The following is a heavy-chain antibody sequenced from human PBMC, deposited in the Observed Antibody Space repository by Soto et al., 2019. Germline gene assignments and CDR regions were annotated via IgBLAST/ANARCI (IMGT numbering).Heavy chain of an antibody. V-gene: IGHV3-30*18. D-gene: IGHD4-17*01. J-gene: IGHJ5*02. Sequence: QVQLVESGGGVVQPGRSLRLSCAASGFTFSDYGMHWVRQAPGKGLEWVAVISYDGNNKYYADSVKGRFTISRDNFKSTLYLQMISLRAEDTDVYFCAKDPLHNTVTTCGSWGQGTLVTVSS. CDR2: ISYDGNNK. CDR3: AKDPLHNTVTTCGS. CDR1: GFTFSDYG.